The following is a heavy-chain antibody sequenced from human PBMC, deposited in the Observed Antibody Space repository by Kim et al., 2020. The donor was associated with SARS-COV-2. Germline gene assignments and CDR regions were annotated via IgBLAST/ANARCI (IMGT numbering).Heavy chain of an antibody. V-gene: IGHV3-23*03. CDR2: FYSGGSST. D-gene: IGHD2-21*02. J-gene: IGHJ4*02. Sequence: GGSLRLSCAASGFTFSSYAMSWVRQAPGKGLECVSVFYSGGSSTYYADSVKGRFTISRDNSKNALYLQMNSLRAEDTAVYYCAKEMWRGGNSPPDYWGQG. CDR1: GFTFSSYA. CDR3: AKEMWRGGNSPPDY.